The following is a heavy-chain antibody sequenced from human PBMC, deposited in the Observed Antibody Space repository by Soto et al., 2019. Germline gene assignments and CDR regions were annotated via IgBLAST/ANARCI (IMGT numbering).Heavy chain of an antibody. CDR1: GFTFSSYA. Sequence: GGSLRLSCAASGFTFSSYAMSWVRQAPGKGLEWVSAISGSGGSTYYADSVKGRFTISRDNSKNTLYLQMNSLRAEDTAVYFCAKDSWFGSLEVSYYGVDVWGQGTTVTVSS. V-gene: IGHV3-23*01. CDR2: ISGSGGST. D-gene: IGHD3-10*01. CDR3: AKDSWFGSLEVSYYGVDV. J-gene: IGHJ6*02.